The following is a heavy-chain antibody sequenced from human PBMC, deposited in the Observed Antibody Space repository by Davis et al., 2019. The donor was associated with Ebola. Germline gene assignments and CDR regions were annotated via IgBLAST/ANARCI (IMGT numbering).Heavy chain of an antibody. D-gene: IGHD3-22*01. CDR2: ISYDGSKT. CDR1: GFTFSIYG. Sequence: GGSLRLSCAASGFTFSIYGMHWISHAPGKGLEWVAFISYDGSKTFYADSVKGRFTISRDNSKNTMYLQMSSLRREDQGVFYCAKENTSGWPGRHGMDVWGQGTTVTVSS. CDR3: AKENTSGWPGRHGMDV. J-gene: IGHJ6*02. V-gene: IGHV3-30*18.